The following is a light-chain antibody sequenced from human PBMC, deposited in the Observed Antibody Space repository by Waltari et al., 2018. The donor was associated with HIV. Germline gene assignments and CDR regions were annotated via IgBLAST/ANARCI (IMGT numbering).Light chain of an antibody. Sequence: EIVLTQSPGTLSLSPGEGAPLSCKASEAISSSHLAWYQLKPRQAPRLLIYGASVRAADVPDRFSGRAFGADFTLAITRLEPDDFAVYFCHQYDALPETFGQGT. J-gene: IGKJ1*01. CDR2: GAS. CDR1: EAISSSH. V-gene: IGKV3-20*01. CDR3: HQYDALPET.